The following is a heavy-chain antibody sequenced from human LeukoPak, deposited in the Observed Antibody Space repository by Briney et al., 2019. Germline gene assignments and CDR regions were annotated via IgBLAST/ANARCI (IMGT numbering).Heavy chain of an antibody. CDR1: RFTFDDYG. CDR2: INCNGGST. CDR3: ARDQSYYGMDV. J-gene: IGHJ6*02. Sequence: PGGSLRLSGAASRFTFDDYGMSWVRQAPGKGREGVSGINCNGGSTGYADSVKGRFTISRDNAKNPLYLQMNSLRAEDMALYYCARDQSYYGMDVWGQGTTVTVSS. V-gene: IGHV3-20*04.